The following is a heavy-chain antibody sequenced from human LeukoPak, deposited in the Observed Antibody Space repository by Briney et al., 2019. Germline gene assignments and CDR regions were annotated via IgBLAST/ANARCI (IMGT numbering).Heavy chain of an antibody. Sequence: SETLSLTCTVSGGSISSYYWSWIRQPPGKGLEWIGYIYYSGSTNYNPSLKSRVTISVDTSKNQFSLKLSSVTAADTAVYYCARDRGLVPYYFDYWAREPWSPSPQ. CDR2: IYYSGST. CDR3: ARDRGLVPYYFDY. D-gene: IGHD3/OR15-3a*01. J-gene: IGHJ4*02. V-gene: IGHV4-59*01. CDR1: GGSISSYY.